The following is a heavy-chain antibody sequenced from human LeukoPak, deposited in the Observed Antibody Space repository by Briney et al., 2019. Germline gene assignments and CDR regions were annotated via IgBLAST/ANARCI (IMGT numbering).Heavy chain of an antibody. Sequence: GGSLRLSCSASGFTFSNYEMNWVRQAPGKGLEWGSYIASSCSTRYYADSVKGRFTISRDNAKSSLYLQMNSLRADDTAVYYCATSRGYFFRWFQHWGQGTLVTVSS. V-gene: IGHV3-48*03. D-gene: IGHD3-22*01. CDR3: ATSRGYFFRWFQH. J-gene: IGHJ1*01. CDR2: IASSCSTR. CDR1: GFTFSNYE.